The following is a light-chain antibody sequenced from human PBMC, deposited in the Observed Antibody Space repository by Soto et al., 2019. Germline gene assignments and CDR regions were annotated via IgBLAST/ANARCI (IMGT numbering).Light chain of an antibody. CDR1: GSNIGAGYD. CDR3: QSYDSSLSGYV. J-gene: IGLJ1*01. CDR2: ENN. Sequence: QSVLTQSPSVSGAPGQRVTISCTGSGSNIGAGYDVHWYQQLPGTAPKLLIYENNNRPSGVPDRFSGSKSGTSASLAITGLQAEDGADYYCQSYDSSLSGYVFGTGTKVTVL. V-gene: IGLV1-40*01.